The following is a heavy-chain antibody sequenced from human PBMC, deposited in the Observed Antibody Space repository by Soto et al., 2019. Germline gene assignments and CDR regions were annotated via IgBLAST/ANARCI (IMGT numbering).Heavy chain of an antibody. J-gene: IGHJ3*02. D-gene: IGHD1-26*01. V-gene: IGHV4-59*01. CDR3: ARGVVGAMGAFDI. CDR2: IYCSGST. Sequence: PSETLSLTCTVSGGSISSYYWSWIRQPPGKGLEWIGYIYCSGSTNYNPSLKSRITISVDTSKNQFSLKLSSVTAADTAVYYCARGVVGAMGAFDIWGQGTMVTV. CDR1: GGSISSYY.